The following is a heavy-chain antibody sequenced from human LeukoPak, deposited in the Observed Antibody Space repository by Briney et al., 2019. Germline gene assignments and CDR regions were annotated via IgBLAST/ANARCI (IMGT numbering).Heavy chain of an antibody. Sequence: SETLSLTCAVYGGSFSGYYWSWIRQPPGKGLEWIGEINHSGSTNYNPSLKSRVTISVDTSKNQFSLKLSSVTAADTAVYYCARLNNGLAAAGTGGYYYYYYMDVWGKGTTVTISS. CDR1: GGSFSGYY. J-gene: IGHJ6*03. D-gene: IGHD6-13*01. V-gene: IGHV4-34*01. CDR2: INHSGST. CDR3: ARLNNGLAAAGTGGYYYYYYMDV.